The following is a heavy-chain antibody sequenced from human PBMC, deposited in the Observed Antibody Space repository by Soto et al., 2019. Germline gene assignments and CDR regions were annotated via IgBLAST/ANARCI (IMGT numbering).Heavy chain of an antibody. J-gene: IGHJ6*02. V-gene: IGHV5-51*01. D-gene: IGHD2-15*01. Sequence: GESLQTSCEDSGYSFTSCWIGWVRQMPGKGLEWMAIIYPGDADTRYSPSFQGQVTISADKSISTAYLQWSSLKASDTAMYYCARRGWDGYCSGGSCYSVSYYYGMDVWRQEITVTDS. CDR3: ARRGWDGYCSGGSCYSVSYYYGMDV. CDR2: IYPGDADT. CDR1: GYSFTSCW.